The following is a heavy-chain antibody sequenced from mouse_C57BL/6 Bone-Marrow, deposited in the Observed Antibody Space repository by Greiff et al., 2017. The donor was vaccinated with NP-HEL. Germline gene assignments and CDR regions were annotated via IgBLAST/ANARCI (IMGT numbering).Heavy chain of an antibody. CDR1: GYTFTDYY. CDR2: IYPGSGNT. J-gene: IGHJ2*01. D-gene: IGHD1-1*01. Sequence: VKLQQSGAELVRPGASVKLSCKASGYTFTDYYINWVKQRPGQGLEWIARIYPGSGNTYYNEKFKGKATLTAEKSSSTAYMQLSSLTSEDSAVYFCARPDYGSPFDYWGQGTTLTVSS. V-gene: IGHV1-76*01. CDR3: ARPDYGSPFDY.